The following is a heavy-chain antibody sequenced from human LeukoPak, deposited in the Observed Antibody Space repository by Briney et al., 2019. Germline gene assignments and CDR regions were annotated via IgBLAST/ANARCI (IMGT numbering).Heavy chain of an antibody. CDR2: ISGSGSSP. CDR3: AKGLNGETWRGGFDY. Sequence: GGSLRLSCAASGFTFSSFAMNWVRQAPGKGLEWVSTISGSGSSPYYADSVKGRFTISRDNSKNTLFLQLNSLRAEDTAVYYCAKGLNGETWRGGFDYWGQGTLVTVSS. V-gene: IGHV3-23*01. D-gene: IGHD3-10*01. J-gene: IGHJ4*02. CDR1: GFTFSSFA.